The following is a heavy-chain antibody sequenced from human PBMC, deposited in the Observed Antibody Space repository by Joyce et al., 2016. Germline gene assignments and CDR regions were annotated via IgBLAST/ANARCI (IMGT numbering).Heavy chain of an antibody. J-gene: IGHJ4*02. CDR2: TYYRYKWYN. CDR1: GDSVSSNSAA. CDR3: ARAGYYHTSGYYYPNFDY. V-gene: IGHV6-1*01. Sequence: QVQLQQSGPGLVKPSQTHSLTCAISGDSVSSNSAAWNWIRKSPSRGLEWLGRTYYRYKWYNDYAVSVKSRITINPDTPKNQFSLQLNSVTPEDAAVYYCARAGYYHTSGYYYPNFDYWGPGTLVTVSS. D-gene: IGHD3-22*01.